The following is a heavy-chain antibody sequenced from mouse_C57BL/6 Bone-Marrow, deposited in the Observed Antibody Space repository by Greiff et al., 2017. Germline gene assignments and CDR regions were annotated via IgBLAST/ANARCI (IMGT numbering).Heavy chain of an antibody. CDR3: AISGPLRRSIDN. CDR1: GYTFTSYW. CDR2: IYPTSGRT. V-gene: IGHV1-55*01. Sequence: QVQLQQPGAELVKPGASVKMSCKASGYTFTSYWITWVKQRPGQGLEWIGDIYPTSGRTHYNEKFKSKAILTVDTSSNTAYMQLSSLTSEDSAVFYWAISGPLRRSIDNWGQGTTLTVSS. J-gene: IGHJ2*01. D-gene: IGHD3-1*01.